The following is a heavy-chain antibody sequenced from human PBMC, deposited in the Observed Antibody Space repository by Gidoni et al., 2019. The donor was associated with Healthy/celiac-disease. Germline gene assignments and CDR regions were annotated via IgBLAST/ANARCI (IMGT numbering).Heavy chain of an antibody. CDR1: GGTFSSSA. V-gene: IGHV1-69*01. CDR2: IIPIFGTA. J-gene: IGHJ6*02. Sequence: QVQLVQSGAEVKKPGSSVKVSCKASGGTFSSSAISWVRQAPGQGLEWMGGIIPIFGTANYAQKFQGRVTITADESTSTAYMELSSLRSEDTAVYYCASRHNDFWSGYPYYYGMDVWGQGTTVTVSS. CDR3: ASRHNDFWSGYPYYYGMDV. D-gene: IGHD3-3*01.